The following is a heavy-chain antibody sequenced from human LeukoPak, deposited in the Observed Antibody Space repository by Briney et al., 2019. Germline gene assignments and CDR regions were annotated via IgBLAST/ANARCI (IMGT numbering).Heavy chain of an antibody. CDR2: ISSSGSTI. V-gene: IGHV3-48*03. CDR3: ARGGGYQYDYYYYMDV. Sequence: GSLRLSCGASGFTFSSFEMNWVRRAPGKGLEWVSYISSSGSTIYYADSVKGRFTISRDNAKNSLYLQMNTLRAEDTALYYCARGGGYQYDYYYYMDVWGKGTTVTVSS. D-gene: IGHD1-26*01. J-gene: IGHJ6*03. CDR1: GFTFSSFE.